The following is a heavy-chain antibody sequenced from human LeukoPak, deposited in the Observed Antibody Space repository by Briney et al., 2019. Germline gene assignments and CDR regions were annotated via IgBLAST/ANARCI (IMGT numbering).Heavy chain of an antibody. CDR2: IYYSGST. Sequence: SETLSLTCTVSGGSISSSHYYWGWIRQPPGKGLEWIGTIYYSGSTYYSPSLKSRVTISVHTSKNQFSLKLSSVTAADTAVYYCAREEYYDSSGYYYDYWGQGTLVTVSS. J-gene: IGHJ4*02. CDR1: GGSISSSHYY. CDR3: AREEYYDSSGYYYDY. D-gene: IGHD3-22*01. V-gene: IGHV4-39*07.